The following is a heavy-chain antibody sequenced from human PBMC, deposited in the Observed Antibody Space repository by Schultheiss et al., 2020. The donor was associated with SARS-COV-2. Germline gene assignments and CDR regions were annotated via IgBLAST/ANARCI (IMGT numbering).Heavy chain of an antibody. V-gene: IGHV3-33*08. Sequence: GGSLRLSCAASGFTFSSYGMHWVRQAPGKGLEWVAVLWYDGSHKYYADSVKGRFPISRDNSKNTLYLQMNSLRAEDTAVYYCARISRSTSIDIWGQGTMVTVSS. CDR1: GFTFSSYG. D-gene: IGHD6-6*01. J-gene: IGHJ3*02. CDR3: ARISRSTSIDI. CDR2: LWYDGSHK.